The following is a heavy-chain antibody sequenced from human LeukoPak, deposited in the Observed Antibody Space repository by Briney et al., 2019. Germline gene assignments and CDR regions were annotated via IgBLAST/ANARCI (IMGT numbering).Heavy chain of an antibody. V-gene: IGHV3-23*01. J-gene: IGHJ4*02. Sequence: GGSLRLSCAASGFTFSSYDMSWVRQAPGKGLEWVSASGADDGTTYADSVKGRFTISRDNSKNTLYLQMNSLRVEDTAVYYCAKDRGRTWVQVANWGQGTLVTVSS. CDR2: SGADDGTT. CDR3: AKDRGRTWVQVAN. CDR1: GFTFSSYD. D-gene: IGHD2-15*01.